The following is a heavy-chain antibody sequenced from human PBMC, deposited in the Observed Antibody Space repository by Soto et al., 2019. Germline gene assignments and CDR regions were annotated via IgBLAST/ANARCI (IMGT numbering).Heavy chain of an antibody. CDR3: AKDRLGFGESARIFDY. D-gene: IGHD3-10*01. J-gene: IGHJ4*02. CDR2: ISYDGSNT. Sequence: QVQLVESGGGVVQPGRSLRLSCAASGFTFSSYGMHWVRQAPGKGLEWVAVISYDGSNTYYADSVKGRFTISRDNSKKTLYLQMISLRDEDAAVYYEAKDRLGFGESARIFDYWGQGTLVTVSS. V-gene: IGHV3-30*18. CDR1: GFTFSSYG.